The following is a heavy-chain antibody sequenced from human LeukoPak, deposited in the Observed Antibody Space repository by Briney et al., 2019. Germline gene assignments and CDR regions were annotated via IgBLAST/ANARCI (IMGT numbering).Heavy chain of an antibody. CDR1: SGSISSYY. V-gene: IGHV4-59*01. Sequence: SETLSLTCAVSSGSISSYYWCWIRQPPGRGLEWIGSIHYSGSTSYNSSLKSRVTISVDTSKNQFSLKLSSVTPADTAVYYCARQVYSSSWSYYFDYWGQGILVTVSA. CDR3: ARQVYSSSWSYYFDY. J-gene: IGHJ4*02. CDR2: IHYSGST. D-gene: IGHD6-13*01.